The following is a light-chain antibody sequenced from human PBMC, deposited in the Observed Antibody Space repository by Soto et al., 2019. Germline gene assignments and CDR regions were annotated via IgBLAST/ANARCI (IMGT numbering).Light chain of an antibody. CDR1: TSNIGSHY. J-gene: IGLJ2*01. CDR3: ATWDSSLNVVL. Sequence: QSVLTQPPSVSAAPGEKVTISCSGSTSNIGSHYVSWYQQFPRTAPKLLIHDDDRRPSGMPDRFSGSKSGTSATLGITGLQTGDEADYYCATWDSSLNVVLFGGGTKLTVL. CDR2: DDD. V-gene: IGLV1-51*01.